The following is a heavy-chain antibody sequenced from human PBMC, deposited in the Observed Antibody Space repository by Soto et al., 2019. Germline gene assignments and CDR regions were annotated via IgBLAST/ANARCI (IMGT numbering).Heavy chain of an antibody. V-gene: IGHV3-23*01. CDR1: GFTFSSYA. D-gene: IGHD3-22*01. CDR3: AFLSXITMIVVVSPYYYGMDV. J-gene: IGHJ6*02. Sequence: GGSLRLSCAASGFTFSSYAMSWVRQAPGRGLEWVSAISGSGGSTYYADSVKGRFTISRDNSKNTLYLQMNSLRAEDTAVYYCAFLSXITMIVVVSPYYYGMDVWGQGTTVTVSS. CDR2: ISGSGGST.